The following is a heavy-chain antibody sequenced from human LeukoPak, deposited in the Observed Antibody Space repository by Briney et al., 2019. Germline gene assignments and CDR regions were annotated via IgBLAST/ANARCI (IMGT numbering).Heavy chain of an antibody. CDR3: AARIQLWLRDY. Sequence: GGALRLSRAASGLTFSSYAMSCVRQAPGKGLEWVSGISGSGGSTYYVDSVKGRFTISRDNSKNTLYLQMNSLRAEDTAEYYCAARIQLWLRDYWGQGPLVTVSS. D-gene: IGHD5-18*01. J-gene: IGHJ4*02. CDR1: GLTFSSYA. CDR2: ISGSGGST. V-gene: IGHV3-23*01.